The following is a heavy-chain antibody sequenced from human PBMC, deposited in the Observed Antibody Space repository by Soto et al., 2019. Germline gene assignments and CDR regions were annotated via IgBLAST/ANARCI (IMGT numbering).Heavy chain of an antibody. Sequence: EVQLVQSGAEVKKPGESLKISCKGSGYSFTSYWIGWVRQMPGKGLEWMGIIYPGDSDTRYSPSFQGQVTISADKSISTAYLQWSSLKASDTAMYYCARFSPYQLQQNNWFDPWGQGTLVTVSS. CDR3: ARFSPYQLQQNNWFDP. CDR1: GYSFTSYW. J-gene: IGHJ5*02. D-gene: IGHD2-2*01. CDR2: IYPGDSDT. V-gene: IGHV5-51*01.